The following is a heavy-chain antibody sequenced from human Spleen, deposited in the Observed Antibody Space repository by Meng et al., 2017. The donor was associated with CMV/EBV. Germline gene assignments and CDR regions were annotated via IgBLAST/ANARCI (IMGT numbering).Heavy chain of an antibody. J-gene: IGHJ4*02. CDR3: AREFSPGNGNEFGY. CDR1: GDSISSSNW. CDR2: IYQSLST. Sequence: AVSGDSISSSNWWSWVRQPPGKGLEWIGEIYQSLSTNYNPSLKSRVTISLDKSKNQFSLRLTSVTAADTAVYYCAREFSPGNGNEFGYWGQGALVTVSS. D-gene: IGHD3-16*01. V-gene: IGHV4-4*02.